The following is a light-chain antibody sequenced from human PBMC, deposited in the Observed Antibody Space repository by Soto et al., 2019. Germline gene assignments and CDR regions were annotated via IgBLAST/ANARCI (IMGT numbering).Light chain of an antibody. CDR2: KAS. V-gene: IGKV1-5*03. Sequence: IQMTQSPSTLSASVGDRVTITCRASQSITSWLAWYQQKPGKAPKLLIYKASSLKSGVPSRFSGSGSGTEFTLTISSLQPDDFATYYCQQYNSYSTFGQRTKVDIK. CDR3: QQYNSYST. J-gene: IGKJ1*01. CDR1: QSITSW.